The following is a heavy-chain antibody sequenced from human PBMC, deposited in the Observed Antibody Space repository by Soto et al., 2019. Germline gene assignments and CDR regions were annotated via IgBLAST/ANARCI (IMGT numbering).Heavy chain of an antibody. CDR3: ARVADIVLIPALDY. Sequence: QVQLVQSGAEVKRPGASVNVSCKASGYTFTTYSLSWVRQAPGQGLEWMGWISPFNGDATYAQKFQDRVTLTTDTSTRSAYMELRRLRDDDTAVYYCARVADIVLIPALDYWGRGTLVIVSS. CDR2: ISPFNGDA. J-gene: IGHJ4*02. V-gene: IGHV1-18*04. CDR1: GYTFTTYS. D-gene: IGHD2-8*02.